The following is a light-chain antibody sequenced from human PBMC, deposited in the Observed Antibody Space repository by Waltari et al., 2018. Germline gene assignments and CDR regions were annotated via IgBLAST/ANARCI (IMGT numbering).Light chain of an antibody. Sequence: DIVMTQSPDSLAVSLGERAPINCKSSQTVLHSSDTKNYVAWYQQNPGQPPKLLIYWSSTRESGVPDRFSGSGSGTDFTLTISSLQAEDVAVYYCHQYSSTPWTFGQGTKVEVK. V-gene: IGKV4-1*01. J-gene: IGKJ1*01. CDR1: QTVLHSSDTKNY. CDR3: HQYSSTPWT. CDR2: WSS.